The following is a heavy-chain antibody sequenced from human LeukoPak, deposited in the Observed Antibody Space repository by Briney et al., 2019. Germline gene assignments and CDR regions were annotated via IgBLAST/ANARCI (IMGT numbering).Heavy chain of an antibody. D-gene: IGHD4-17*01. V-gene: IGHV1-69*13. J-gene: IGHJ4*02. CDR3: ARDGDYGIEADY. Sequence: SVKVSCKASGGTFSSYAISWVRQAPGQGLEWMGGIIPIFGTANYAQKFQGRVTITADESTSTAYVELSSLRSEDTAVYYCARDGDYGIEADYWGQGTLVTVSS. CDR2: IIPIFGTA. CDR1: GGTFSSYA.